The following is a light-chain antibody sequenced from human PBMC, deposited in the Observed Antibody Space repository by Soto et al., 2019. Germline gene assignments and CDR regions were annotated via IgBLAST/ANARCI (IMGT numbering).Light chain of an antibody. CDR3: SSYAGSNNYV. Sequence: QSVLTQPPSASGSPGQSVTISCIGTSSDVGNYNYVSWYQQHPGKAPKLMVYEVSKQPSGVPDRFSGSKSGNTASLTVSGLQTDDEADYYCSSYAGSNNYVFGTGTKVTVL. J-gene: IGLJ1*01. V-gene: IGLV2-8*01. CDR1: SSDVGNYNY. CDR2: EVS.